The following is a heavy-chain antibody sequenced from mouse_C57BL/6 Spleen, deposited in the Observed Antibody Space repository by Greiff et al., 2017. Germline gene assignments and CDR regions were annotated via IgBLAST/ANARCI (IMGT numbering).Heavy chain of an antibody. J-gene: IGHJ2*01. V-gene: IGHV1-55*01. D-gene: IGHD1-1*01. Sequence: VQLQQPGAELVKPGASVKMSCKASGYTFTSYWITWVKQRPGQGLEWIGDIYPGSGSTNYNEKFKSKATLTVDTSSSTAYMQLSSLTSEDSAVYYCARGITTVGGPFDYWGQGTTLTVSS. CDR1: GYTFTSYW. CDR3: ARGITTVGGPFDY. CDR2: IYPGSGST.